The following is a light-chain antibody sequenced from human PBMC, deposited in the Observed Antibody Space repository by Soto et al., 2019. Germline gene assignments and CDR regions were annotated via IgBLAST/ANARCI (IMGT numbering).Light chain of an antibody. CDR3: QQYNSYLIT. J-gene: IGKJ5*01. Sequence: DIQMTQSPSTLYASVGDRVTITCRASQSLSSWLAWYQQKPGKAPKLLIYDASSLESGVPSRFSGSGSGTEFTLTISSLQPDDFATYYCQQYNSYLITFGQGTRLEIK. CDR1: QSLSSW. V-gene: IGKV1-5*01. CDR2: DAS.